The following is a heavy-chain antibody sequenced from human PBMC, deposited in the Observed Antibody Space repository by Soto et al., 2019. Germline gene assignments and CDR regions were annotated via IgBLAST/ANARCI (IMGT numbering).Heavy chain of an antibody. V-gene: IGHV5-10-1*01. CDR3: ARQTYYYDSSGYRSGGMDV. D-gene: IGHD3-22*01. J-gene: IGHJ6*02. CDR2: IDPSDSYT. Sequence: PWESLKISCKGSGYSFTSYWISWVRQMPGKGLEWMGRIDPSDSYTNYSPSFQGHVTISADKSISTAYLQWSSLKASDTAMYYCARQTYYYDSSGYRSGGMDVWGQGTTVTVSS. CDR1: GYSFTSYW.